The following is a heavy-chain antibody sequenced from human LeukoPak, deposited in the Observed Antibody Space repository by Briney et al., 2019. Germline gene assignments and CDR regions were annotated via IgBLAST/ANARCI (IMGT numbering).Heavy chain of an antibody. D-gene: IGHD3-22*01. CDR2: LKQDGSEK. V-gene: IGHV3-7*04. CDR1: GFTFSSYW. Sequence: PGGSLRLSCAASGFTFSSYWMSWVRQAPGRGLEWVANLKQDGSEKYYVDSVKGRFTISRDNAKNSLYLQMNSLRAEDTAVYYCARITNSGYYWLFDYWGQGTLVTVSS. J-gene: IGHJ4*02. CDR3: ARITNSGYYWLFDY.